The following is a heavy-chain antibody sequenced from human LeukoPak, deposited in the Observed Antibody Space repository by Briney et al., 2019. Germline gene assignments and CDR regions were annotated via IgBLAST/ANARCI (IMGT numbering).Heavy chain of an antibody. D-gene: IGHD5-18*01. CDR1: GYTFTGCF. Sequence: VASVKVSCKASGYTFTGCFIHYVRQAPGQGLEWMGWIDPNSDNIRYSETFKDRVTMTRDTSTNTAYMELSWLRSDDTAVYYCARSAYNYGYVYFDHWGQGTLVIASS. CDR2: IDPNSDNI. V-gene: IGHV1-2*02. J-gene: IGHJ4*02. CDR3: ARSAYNYGYVYFDH.